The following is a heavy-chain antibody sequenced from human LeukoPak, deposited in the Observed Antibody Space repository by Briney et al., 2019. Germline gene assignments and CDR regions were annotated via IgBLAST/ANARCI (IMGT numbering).Heavy chain of an antibody. J-gene: IGHJ4*02. CDR3: ARGVTTVTTWRFISRYYFDY. D-gene: IGHD4-17*01. V-gene: IGHV4-59*02. CDR1: GGSVSSYY. CDR2: IYYSGTT. Sequence: SGALSLTCTVSGGSVSSYYWGWVRQPPGEGLGWVGYIYYSGTTNYNPSLKSRVTISVDTSKNQFSLKLSSVTAADTAVYYCARGVTTVTTWRFISRYYFDYWGQGTLVTVSS.